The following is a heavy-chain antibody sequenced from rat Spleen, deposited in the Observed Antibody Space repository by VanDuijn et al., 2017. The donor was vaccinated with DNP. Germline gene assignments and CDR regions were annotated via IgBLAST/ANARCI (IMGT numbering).Heavy chain of an antibody. CDR1: GFTFNNYW. Sequence: EVQLVESGGGLVQPGRSLKLSCVASGFTFNNYWMTWIRQVPGKGLDWVASISSSSSNIYYPDSVKGRFTISRDNAKNTLYLHMNSLRSEDTATYYCARSTITAISNWFLYWGQGTLVIVSS. V-gene: IGHV5-31*01. CDR3: ARSTITAISNWFLY. CDR2: ISSSSSNI. J-gene: IGHJ3*01. D-gene: IGHD1-2*01.